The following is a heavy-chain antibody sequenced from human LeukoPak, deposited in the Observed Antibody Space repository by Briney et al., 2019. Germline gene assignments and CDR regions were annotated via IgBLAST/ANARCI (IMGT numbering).Heavy chain of an antibody. Sequence: SETLSLTCAVYGGSFSGYYWSWIRQPPGKGLEWIGEINHSGSTNYNPSLKSRVTISVDTSKNQFSLKLSSVTAADTAVYYRARGRMYYYDSSGYCRFDYWGQGTLVTVSS. J-gene: IGHJ4*02. CDR1: GGSFSGYY. V-gene: IGHV4-34*01. CDR3: ARGRMYYYDSSGYCRFDY. D-gene: IGHD3-22*01. CDR2: INHSGST.